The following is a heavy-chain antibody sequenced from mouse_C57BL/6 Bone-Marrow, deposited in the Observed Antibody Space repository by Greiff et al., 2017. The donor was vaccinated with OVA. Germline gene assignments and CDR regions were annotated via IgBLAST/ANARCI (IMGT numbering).Heavy chain of an antibody. V-gene: IGHV5-16*01. CDR1: GFTFSDYY. J-gene: IGHJ1*03. Sequence: EVKVVESEGGLVQPGSSMKLSCTASGFTFSDYYMAWVRQVPEKGLEWVANIYYDGSSTYYLDSLKSRFIISRDNAKNILYLQMSSLKSEDTATYYCARDLWYFDVWGTGTTVTVSS. CDR2: IYYDGSST. CDR3: ARDLWYFDV.